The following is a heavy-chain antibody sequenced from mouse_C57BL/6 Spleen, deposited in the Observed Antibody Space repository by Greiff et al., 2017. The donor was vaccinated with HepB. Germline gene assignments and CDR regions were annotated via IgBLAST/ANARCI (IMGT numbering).Heavy chain of an antibody. CDR2: IYPRSGNT. Sequence: VQGVESGAELARPGASVKLSCKASGYTFTSYGISWVKQRTGQGLEWIGEIYPRSGNTYYNEKFKGKATLTADKSSSTAYMELRSLTSEDSAVYFCARSRGYDYDVNFDYWGQGTTLTVSS. D-gene: IGHD2-4*01. CDR1: GYTFTSYG. J-gene: IGHJ2*01. CDR3: ARSRGYDYDVNFDY. V-gene: IGHV1-81*01.